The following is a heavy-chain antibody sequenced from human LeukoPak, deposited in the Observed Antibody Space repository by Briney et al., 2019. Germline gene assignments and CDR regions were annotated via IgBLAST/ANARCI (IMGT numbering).Heavy chain of an antibody. CDR3: ARQPANTAAFDV. D-gene: IGHD5-18*01. Sequence: TPSESLSLTCSVSGGSINAFYWSWIRQPPGKGLEWIAYVRDNGENNYNPSLKSRVAISLDTANNQISLRLNFVTAADTAIYYCARQPANTAAFDVWGQGTMVTVSS. V-gene: IGHV4-59*08. CDR1: GGSINAFY. J-gene: IGHJ3*01. CDR2: VRDNGEN.